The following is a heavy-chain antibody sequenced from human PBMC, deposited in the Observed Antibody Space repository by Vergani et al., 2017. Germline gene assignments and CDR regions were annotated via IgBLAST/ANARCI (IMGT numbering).Heavy chain of an antibody. Sequence: QVQLQESGPGLVKPSQTLSLTCTVSGGSISSGSYYWGWIRQPPGKGLEWIGSIYYSGSTYYNPSLKSRVTISVDTSKNQFSLKLSSVTAADTAVYYCARVISGYDSSGYRRYYFDYWGQGTLVTVSS. CDR3: ARVISGYDSSGYRRYYFDY. J-gene: IGHJ4*02. CDR1: GGSISSGSYY. CDR2: IYYSGST. V-gene: IGHV4-39*07. D-gene: IGHD3-22*01.